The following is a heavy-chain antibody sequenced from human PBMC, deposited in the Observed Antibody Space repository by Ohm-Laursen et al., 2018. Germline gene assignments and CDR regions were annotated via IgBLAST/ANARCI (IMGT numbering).Heavy chain of an antibody. CDR2: IHHTGTT. CDR3: ARDRAGSFDY. Sequence: SETLSLTCAVSGDSISSGYYWAWIRQPPGGVLEYIGGIHHTGTTYHNPSLKSRLSISVDASKNHFSLKLRSLTAADTAMYFCARDRAGSFDYWGQGTLVTVSS. J-gene: IGHJ4*02. D-gene: IGHD3-10*01. CDR1: GDSISSGYY. V-gene: IGHV4-38-2*02.